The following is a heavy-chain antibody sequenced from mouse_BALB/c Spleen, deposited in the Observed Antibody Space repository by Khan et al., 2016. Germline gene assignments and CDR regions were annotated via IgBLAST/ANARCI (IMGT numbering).Heavy chain of an antibody. J-gene: IGHJ2*01. CDR3: ARDDFYFDY. CDR2: IWSGGST. V-gene: IGHV2-4-1*01. D-gene: IGHD2-13*01. Sequence: VELVESGPGLVQPSQSLSITCTVSGFSLISYGIHWVRQSPGKGLEWLGVIWSGGSTDYNAAFISRLSISKDNSKSQVFFKMNSLQADDTAIYXCARDDFYFDYWGQGTTLTGSS. CDR1: GFSLISYG.